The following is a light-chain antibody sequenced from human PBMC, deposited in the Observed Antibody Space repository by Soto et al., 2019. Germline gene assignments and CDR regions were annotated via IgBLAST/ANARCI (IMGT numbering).Light chain of an antibody. J-gene: IGKJ1*01. CDR2: LGS. V-gene: IGKV2-28*01. CDR1: QSLLHSNGYNY. CDR3: MQALQNPWT. Sequence: DIVMTQSPLSLPVTPGEPASISCRSSQSLLHSNGYNYLDWYLQKPGQSPQLLIYLGSNRASGVPDRFSGSGSGTDFTLTISRVEAEDVGVYYCMQALQNPWTFGQGTKVEIK.